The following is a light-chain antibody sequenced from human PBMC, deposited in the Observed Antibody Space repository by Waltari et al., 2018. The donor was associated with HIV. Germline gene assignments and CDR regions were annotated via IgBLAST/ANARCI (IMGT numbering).Light chain of an antibody. Sequence: SYELTQPPSVSVSPGQTARSTGSGDALPKKYAYWYQQKSGQAPVLDIYEDSKRPSVIPERFSGSSSGTMATLTISGAQVEDEADYYCYSIDSSGNHRVFGGGTKLTVL. CDR3: YSIDSSGNHRV. CDR1: ALPKKY. V-gene: IGLV3-10*01. J-gene: IGLJ2*01. CDR2: EDS.